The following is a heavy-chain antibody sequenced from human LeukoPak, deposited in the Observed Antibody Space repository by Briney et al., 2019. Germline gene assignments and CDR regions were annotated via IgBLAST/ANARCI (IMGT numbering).Heavy chain of an antibody. CDR3: ARDAPKWLRPGTYYYYGMDV. CDR1: GFTFSSYA. CDR2: ISYDGSNK. J-gene: IGHJ6*02. D-gene: IGHD5-12*01. Sequence: GGSLRLSCAASGFTFSSYAMHWVRQAPGKGLEWVAVISYDGSNKYYADSVKGRFTISRDNSKNTLYLQMNSLRAEDTAVYYCARDAPKWLRPGTYYYYGMDVWGQGTTVTVSS. V-gene: IGHV3-30*04.